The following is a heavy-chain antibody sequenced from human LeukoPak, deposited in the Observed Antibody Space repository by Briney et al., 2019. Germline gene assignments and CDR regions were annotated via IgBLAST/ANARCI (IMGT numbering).Heavy chain of an antibody. J-gene: IGHJ4*02. CDR1: GYSSSSDYY. Sequence: SETLSLICTVSGYSSSSDYYWGWVRQPPGKGLEWIGSIYHSGSTYYNPSLKSRVTISVDTSKNQFSLKLTSVTAADTAVYYCARAIEVGAMTPFDYWGQGTLVTVSS. V-gene: IGHV4-38-2*02. CDR3: ARAIEVGAMTPFDY. CDR2: IYHSGST. D-gene: IGHD1-26*01.